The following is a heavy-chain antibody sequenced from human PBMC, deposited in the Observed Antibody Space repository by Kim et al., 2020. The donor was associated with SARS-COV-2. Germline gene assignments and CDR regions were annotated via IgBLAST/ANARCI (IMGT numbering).Heavy chain of an antibody. CDR2: ISAYNGNT. V-gene: IGHV1-18*01. J-gene: IGHJ4*02. CDR3: ARDSRGYSYGYEFDY. D-gene: IGHD5-18*01. Sequence: ASVKVSCKASGYTFTSYGISWVRQAPGQGLEWMGWISAYNGNTNYAQKLQGRVTMTTDTSTSTAYMELRSLRSDDTAVYYCARDSRGYSYGYEFDYWGQGTLVTVSS. CDR1: GYTFTSYG.